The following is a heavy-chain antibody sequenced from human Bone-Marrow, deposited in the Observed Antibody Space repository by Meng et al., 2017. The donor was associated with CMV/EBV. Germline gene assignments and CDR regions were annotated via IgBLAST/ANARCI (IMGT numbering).Heavy chain of an antibody. V-gene: IGHV1-18*01. CDR1: GYTFTSYG. Sequence: ASVKVSCKASGYTFTSYGISWVRQAPGQGLEWMGWISAYNGNTNYAQKLQGRVTMTTDTSTSTAYMELRSLRSDDTAVYYCARVPEGDFWSGYGWFDPWGQGTLVTVS. CDR3: ARVPEGDFWSGYGWFDP. CDR2: ISAYNGNT. J-gene: IGHJ5*02. D-gene: IGHD3-3*01.